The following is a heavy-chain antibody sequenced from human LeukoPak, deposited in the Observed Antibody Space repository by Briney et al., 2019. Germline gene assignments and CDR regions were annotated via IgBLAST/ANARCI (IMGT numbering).Heavy chain of an antibody. CDR2: IYYSGST. J-gene: IGHJ6*03. D-gene: IGHD3-10*01. V-gene: IGHV4-59*08. CDR3: ARTRGVSGVGYYYYYYMDV. Sequence: SETLSLTCTVSGGSISSYYWSWIRQPPGKGLEWIGYIYYSGSTNYNPSLKSRVTISVDTSKNQFSLKLSSVTAADTAVYYCARTRGVSGVGYYYYYYMDVWGKGTTVTVSS. CDR1: GGSISSYY.